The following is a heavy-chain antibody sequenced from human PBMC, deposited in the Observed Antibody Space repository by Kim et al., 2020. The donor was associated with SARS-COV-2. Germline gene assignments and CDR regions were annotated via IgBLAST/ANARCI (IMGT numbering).Heavy chain of an antibody. Sequence: SVKVSCKASGGTFSSYAISWVRQAPGQGLEWMGGIIPIFGTANYAQKFQGRVTITADESTSTAYMELSSLRSEDTAVYYCARDGSHCSSTSCRHIYYYGMDVWGQGTTVTVSS. V-gene: IGHV1-69*13. CDR2: IIPIFGTA. J-gene: IGHJ6*02. D-gene: IGHD2-2*01. CDR1: GGTFSSYA. CDR3: ARDGSHCSSTSCRHIYYYGMDV.